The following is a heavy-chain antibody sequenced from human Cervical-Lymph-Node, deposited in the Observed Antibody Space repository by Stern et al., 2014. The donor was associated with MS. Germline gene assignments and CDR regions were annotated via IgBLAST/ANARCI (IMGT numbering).Heavy chain of an antibody. CDR3: ATQGASGFGVSPTAY. V-gene: IGHV7-4-1*02. Sequence: VQLGESGSEQKKPGASVKVSCKASGYIFTTSAMNWVRQAPGQGLEWMGWINTNTGTPLYAQGFTGRFVFSLDTSVNTAYLEIRSLRTDDTAMYFCATQGASGFGVSPTAYWGQGTLVTVSS. J-gene: IGHJ4*02. CDR2: INTNTGTP. D-gene: IGHD3-10*01. CDR1: GYIFTTSA.